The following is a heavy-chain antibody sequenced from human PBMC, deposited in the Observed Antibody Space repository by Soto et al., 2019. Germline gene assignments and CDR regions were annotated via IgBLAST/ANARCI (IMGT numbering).Heavy chain of an antibody. Sequence: QVQLVQSGAEVKEPGASVKVSCKASGFTFQNYHMHWVRQAPGQGLEWMGIIHPSGDTTTYAQNFQGRLAMIRDTSTSTAYMELSSLTSEDTAVYYCAKDLWGSWTVDYWGQGTLITVSS. V-gene: IGHV1-46*02. CDR3: AKDLWGSWTVDY. J-gene: IGHJ4*02. CDR1: GFTFQNYH. CDR2: IHPSGDTT. D-gene: IGHD3-16*01.